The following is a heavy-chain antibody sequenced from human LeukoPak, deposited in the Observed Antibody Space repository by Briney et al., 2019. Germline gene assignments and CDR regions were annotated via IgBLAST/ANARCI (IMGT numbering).Heavy chain of an antibody. CDR3: GKDQCVAAAGFPYDY. D-gene: IGHD6-13*01. J-gene: IGHJ4*02. CDR2: ISSSSSYI. Sequence: GGSLRLSCAPSGFTFSSYSMNWVRQAPGKGLEWVSSISSSSSYIYYADSVKGRFTISRDNAKNSLYLQMNSLRAEDTAVYYCGKDQCVAAAGFPYDYWGQGTLVTVSS. CDR1: GFTFSSYS. V-gene: IGHV3-21*04.